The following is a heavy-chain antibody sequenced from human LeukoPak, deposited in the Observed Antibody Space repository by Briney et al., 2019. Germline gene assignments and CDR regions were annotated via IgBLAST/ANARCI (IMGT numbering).Heavy chain of an antibody. D-gene: IGHD3-16*01. CDR1: GFTFSSYS. J-gene: IGHJ4*02. CDR2: ISSSSSYI. V-gene: IGHV3-21*01. CDR3: ARDRYDYVWGSYGY. Sequence: GGSLRLSCAASGFTFSSYSMNWVRQAPGKGLEWVSSISSSSSYIYYADSVKGRFTISRDNAKNSLYLQMNGLRAEDTAVYYCARDRYDYVWGSYGYWGQGTLVTVSS.